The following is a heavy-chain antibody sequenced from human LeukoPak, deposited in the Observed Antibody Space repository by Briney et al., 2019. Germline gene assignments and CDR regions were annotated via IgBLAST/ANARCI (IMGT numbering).Heavy chain of an antibody. V-gene: IGHV3-48*01. CDR3: ARSGGSYYYYYYMDV. CDR2: ISSSSSTI. Sequence: GGSLRLSCAASGFTFSSYWMSWVRQAPGKGLEWVSYISSSSSTIYYADSVKGRFTISRDNAKNSLYLQMNSLRAEDTAVYYCARSGGSYYYYYYMDVWGKGTTVTVSS. D-gene: IGHD1-26*01. CDR1: GFTFSSYW. J-gene: IGHJ6*03.